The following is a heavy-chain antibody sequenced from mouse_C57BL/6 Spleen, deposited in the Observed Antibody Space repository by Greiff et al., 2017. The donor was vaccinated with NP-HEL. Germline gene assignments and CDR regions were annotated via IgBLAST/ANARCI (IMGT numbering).Heavy chain of an antibody. Sequence: EVQLQESGPELVKPGASVKIPCKASGYTFTDYNMDWVKQSHGKSLEWIGDINPNNGGTIYNQKFKGKATLTVDKSSSTAYMELRSLTSEDTAVYYCARPLGYGSRYYFDYWGQGTTLTVSS. CDR2: INPNNGGT. V-gene: IGHV1-18*01. D-gene: IGHD1-1*01. CDR3: ARPLGYGSRYYFDY. CDR1: GYTFTDYN. J-gene: IGHJ2*01.